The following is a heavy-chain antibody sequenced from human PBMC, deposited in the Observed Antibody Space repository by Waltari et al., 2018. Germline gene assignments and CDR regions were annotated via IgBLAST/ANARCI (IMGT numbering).Heavy chain of an antibody. CDR3: ATYVGASVGTAAFDV. D-gene: IGHD6-13*01. V-gene: IGHV4-39*01. CDR1: GCYITSNRHY. Sequence: QLHLQESGPRLVMPSETLSPTCTVPGCYITSNRHYWGWIRQPPGKGLEWTGTTSYCGATYNSPSLKRRVTISVDTSKNQFSLKLSSVTAADTAVYYCATYVGASVGTAAFDVWGQGTMVTVSS. CDR2: TSYCGAT. J-gene: IGHJ3*01.